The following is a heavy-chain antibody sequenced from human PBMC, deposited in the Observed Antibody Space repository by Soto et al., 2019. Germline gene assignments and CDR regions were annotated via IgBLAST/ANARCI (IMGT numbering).Heavy chain of an antibody. Sequence: SETLSLTCTVSGGSISSYYWSWIRQPPGKGLEWIGYIYYSGSTNYNPSLKSRVTISVDTSKNQFSLKLSSVTAEDTAVYYCARGTGELDYWGQGTLVTVSS. J-gene: IGHJ4*02. D-gene: IGHD2-8*02. CDR2: IYYSGST. V-gene: IGHV4-59*12. CDR3: ARGTGELDY. CDR1: GGSISSYY.